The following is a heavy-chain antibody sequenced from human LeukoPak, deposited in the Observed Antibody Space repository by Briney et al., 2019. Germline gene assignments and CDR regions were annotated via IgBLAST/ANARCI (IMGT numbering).Heavy chain of an antibody. V-gene: IGHV1-18*04. CDR2: ISAYNGNT. CDR1: GYTFTNYG. D-gene: IGHD1-26*01. Sequence: GASVKVSSKGSGYTFTNYGVSWVRQAPGQGLEWMGWISAYNGNTKYAQKLQGRVTMTTDTSTSTAYMELRSLRSDDTAVYYCARVGGSYLNYFDYWGQGTLVTVSS. CDR3: ARVGGSYLNYFDY. J-gene: IGHJ4*02.